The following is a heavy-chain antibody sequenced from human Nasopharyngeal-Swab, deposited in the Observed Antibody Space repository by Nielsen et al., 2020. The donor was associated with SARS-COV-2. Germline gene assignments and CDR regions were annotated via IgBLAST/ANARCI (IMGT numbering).Heavy chain of an antibody. CDR2: IDWDDDK. Sequence: SGPTLVQPTQTLTLTCTFSGFSLSTSGMCVSWIRQPPGKALEWLARIDWDDDKYYSTSLKTRLTISKDTSTNQVVLTMTNMDPVDTATYFCARMSITAHERYFQHWGQGTLVTVSS. CDR3: ARMSITAHERYFQH. D-gene: IGHD6-6*01. CDR1: GFSLSTSGMC. V-gene: IGHV2-70*11. J-gene: IGHJ1*01.